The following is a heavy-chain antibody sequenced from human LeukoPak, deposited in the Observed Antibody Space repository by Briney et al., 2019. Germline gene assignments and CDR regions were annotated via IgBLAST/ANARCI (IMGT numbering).Heavy chain of an antibody. V-gene: IGHV4-34*01. J-gene: IGHJ6*02. CDR1: GGSFSGYY. D-gene: IGHD3-10*01. Sequence: PSETLSLTCTVYGGSFSGYYWSWIRQPPGKGLEWIGEINHSGSTNYNPSLKSRVTISVDTSKNQFSLKLSSVTAADTAVYYYARERPHYYGSGSYSYYGMDVWGQGTTVTVSS. CDR2: INHSGST. CDR3: ARERPHYYGSGSYSYYGMDV.